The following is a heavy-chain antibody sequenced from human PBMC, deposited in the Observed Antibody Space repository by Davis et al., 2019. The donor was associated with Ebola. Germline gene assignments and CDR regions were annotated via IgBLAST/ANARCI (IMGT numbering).Heavy chain of an antibody. D-gene: IGHD5-18*01. Sequence: GESLKISCAASGFTFSSYAMHWVRQAPGKGLEWVAVISYDGSNKYYADSVKGRFTISRDNSKNTLYLQMNSLRAEDTAVYYCARGVYSHGREDYYYYYGMDVWGQGTTVTVSS. CDR2: ISYDGSNK. V-gene: IGHV3-30*14. CDR3: ARGVYSHGREDYYYYYGMDV. J-gene: IGHJ6*02. CDR1: GFTFSSYA.